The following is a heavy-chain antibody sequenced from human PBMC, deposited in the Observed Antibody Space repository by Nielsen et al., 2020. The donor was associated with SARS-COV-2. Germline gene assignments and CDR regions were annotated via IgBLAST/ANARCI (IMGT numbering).Heavy chain of an antibody. CDR1: GGSISSSSYY. J-gene: IGHJ4*02. CDR2: IYYSGST. Sequence: SETLSLTCTVSGGSISSSSYYWGWIRQPPGKGLEWIGSIYYSGSTYYNPSLKSRVTISVDTSKNQFSLKLSSVTAADTAVYYCARRSGRFGELFPFDYWGQGTLVTVSS. V-gene: IGHV4-39*01. CDR3: ARRSGRFGELFPFDY. D-gene: IGHD3-10*01.